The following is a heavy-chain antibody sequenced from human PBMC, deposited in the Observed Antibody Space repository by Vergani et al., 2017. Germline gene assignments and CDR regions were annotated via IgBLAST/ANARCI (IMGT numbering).Heavy chain of an antibody. V-gene: IGHV4-38-2*01. CDR1: GYSISSGYY. J-gene: IGHJ6*02. CDR2: IYHSGST. CDR3: ARLRLEDSGYDFGGMDV. D-gene: IGHD5-12*01. Sequence: QVQLEESGPGLVKPSETLSLTCAVSGYSISSGYYWGWIRQPPGKGLEWIGSIYHSGSTYYNPSLKSRVTIPVDTSKNQFSLKLSSLTAADTAVYYCARLRLEDSGYDFGGMDVWGQGTTVTVSS.